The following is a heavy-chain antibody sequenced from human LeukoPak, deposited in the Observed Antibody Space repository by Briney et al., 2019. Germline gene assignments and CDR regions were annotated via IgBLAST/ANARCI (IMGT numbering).Heavy chain of an antibody. V-gene: IGHV4-59*01. CDR3: ARNHRSGSYTT. CDR2: IYYSGST. CDR1: GGSISSYY. Sequence: SETLSLTCTVSGGSISSYYWSWIRQPPGKGLEWIGYIYYSGSTNYNPSLKSRVTISVDTSKNQFSLKLSSVTAADTAVYYCARNHRSGSYTTWGQGTLVTVSS. D-gene: IGHD1-26*01. J-gene: IGHJ4*02.